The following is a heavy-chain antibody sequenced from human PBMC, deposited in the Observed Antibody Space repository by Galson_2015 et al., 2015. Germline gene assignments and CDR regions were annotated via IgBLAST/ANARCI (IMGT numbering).Heavy chain of an antibody. Sequence: SETLSLTCTVSGGSISSRTYYWGWIRQPPGKGLEWIGSIYYSGSTYYNPSLKSRVTISVDTSKNQFSLEVNSVTAADTAVYYCASHVWGSWYYFDYWGQGTLVTVFS. CDR2: IYYSGST. D-gene: IGHD6-13*01. J-gene: IGHJ4*02. V-gene: IGHV4-39*01. CDR3: ASHVWGSWYYFDY. CDR1: GGSISSRTYY.